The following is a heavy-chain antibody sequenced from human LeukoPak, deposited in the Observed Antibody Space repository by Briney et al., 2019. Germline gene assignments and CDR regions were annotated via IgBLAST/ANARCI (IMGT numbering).Heavy chain of an antibody. CDR1: VDTFSSYA. CDR2: IIPNFGTA. J-gene: IGHJ4*02. CDR3: ANQSGSDPLFDY. Sequence: SLKVSSKASVDTFSSYAISWVRQAPGQGVEWMRGIIPNFGTANYAQKFQGRVTITADESTSTAYMELSSLRSEDTAVYYCANQSGSDPLFDYWGQGTLVTVSS. D-gene: IGHD1-26*01. V-gene: IGHV1-69*13.